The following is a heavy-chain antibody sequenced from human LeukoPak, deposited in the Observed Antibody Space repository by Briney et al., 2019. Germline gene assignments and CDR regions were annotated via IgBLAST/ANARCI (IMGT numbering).Heavy chain of an antibody. V-gene: IGHV1-69*01. D-gene: IGHD2-2*01. Sequence: SVKVSCKASGGTFSSYAISWVRQAPGQGLEWMGGIIPIFGTANYAQKFQGRVTITADESTSTAYMEPSSLRSEDTAVYYCARSIVVVPAAMWHGMDVWGKGTTVTVSS. CDR3: ARSIVVVPAAMWHGMDV. CDR2: IIPIFGTA. CDR1: GGTFSSYA. J-gene: IGHJ6*04.